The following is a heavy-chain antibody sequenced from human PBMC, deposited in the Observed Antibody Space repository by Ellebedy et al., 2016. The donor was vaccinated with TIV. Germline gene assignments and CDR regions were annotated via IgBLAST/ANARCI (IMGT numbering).Heavy chain of an antibody. CDR1: GYTFTSYG. J-gene: IGHJ5*02. Sequence: AASVKVSCKASGYTFTSYGISWVRQAPGQGLEWMGWINPYNGNTNYVQKLQDRVTMTTDTSTSTDYMELRRLRSDDAAVYYCARDGPWGYHWFDPWGQGTLVTVSS. CDR2: INPYNGNT. V-gene: IGHV1-18*01. D-gene: IGHD3-16*02. CDR3: ARDGPWGYHWFDP.